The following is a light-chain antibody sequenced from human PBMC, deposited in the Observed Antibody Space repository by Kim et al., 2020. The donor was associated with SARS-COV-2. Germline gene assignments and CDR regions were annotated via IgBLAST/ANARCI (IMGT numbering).Light chain of an antibody. CDR3: SSYTRSHTFV. CDR1: SRDVGAYNW. V-gene: IGLV2-14*03. CDR2: DVS. Sequence: PSITITCTGTSRDVGAYNWVSWYQQHTGKPPKVLIFDVSNRPSGLSDRFFGSTSGNTASLTISGLQADDEADYYCSSYTRSHTFVFGTGTKVT. J-gene: IGLJ1*01.